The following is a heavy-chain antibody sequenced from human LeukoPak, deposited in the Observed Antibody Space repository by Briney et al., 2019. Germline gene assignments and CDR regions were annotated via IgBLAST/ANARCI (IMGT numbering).Heavy chain of an antibody. D-gene: IGHD1-26*01. J-gene: IGHJ6*03. V-gene: IGHV3-30*04. CDR1: GFTFSSYA. CDR3: ARPRYSGSYRYYYYMDV. Sequence: PGGSLRLSCAASGFTFSSYAMHWVRQAPGNGLEWVAVISYDGSNKYYADSVKGRFTISRDNSKNTLYLQMNSLRPEDTAVYYCARPRYSGSYRYYYYMDVWGEGTTVTISS. CDR2: ISYDGSNK.